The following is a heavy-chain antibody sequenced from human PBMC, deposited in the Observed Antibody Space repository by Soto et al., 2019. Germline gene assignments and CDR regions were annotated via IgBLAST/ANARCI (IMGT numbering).Heavy chain of an antibody. CDR2: INHSGSN. Sequence: HSGALCGGVFVGSYWTGKRKPQGTELDWSGEINHSGSNNYNPSLKRRVTIPVDTSKSQFSLKLSYVTAADTAVYYCARGQRDVYNPSYYYYYYGTDVWGQGTTVTVSS. CDR3: ARGQRDVYNPSYYYYYYGTDV. J-gene: IGHJ6*02. D-gene: IGHD1-1*01. V-gene: IGHV4-34*01. CDR1: GGVFVGSY.